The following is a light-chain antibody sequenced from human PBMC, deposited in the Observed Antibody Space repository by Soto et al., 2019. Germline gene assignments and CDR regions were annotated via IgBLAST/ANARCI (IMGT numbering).Light chain of an antibody. Sequence: EIVMTQSPATLSVSPVESATLSCMASQSVSSSYLAWYQQKPGQAPRLLIYGASTRATGIPARFSGSGSGTEFTLTISSLQSEDFAVYYCQQYNNWPLTFGGGTKVDIK. CDR3: QQYNNWPLT. CDR1: QSVSSSY. CDR2: GAS. J-gene: IGKJ4*01. V-gene: IGKV3-15*01.